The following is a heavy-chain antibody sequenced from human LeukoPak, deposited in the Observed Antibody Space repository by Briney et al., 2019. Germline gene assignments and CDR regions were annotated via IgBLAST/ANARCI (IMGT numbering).Heavy chain of an antibody. CDR1: GYSFTSYW. Sequence: GESLKISCKGSGYSFTSYWIGWVRQMPGKGLEWMGIIYPGDSDTRYSPSFQGQVTISADKSISTAYLQWSSLKASDTAMYYCARHANPEQLADYYYYYHMDVWGKGTTVTVSS. CDR2: IYPGDSDT. CDR3: ARHANPEQLADYYYYYHMDV. V-gene: IGHV5-51*01. D-gene: IGHD6-6*01. J-gene: IGHJ6*03.